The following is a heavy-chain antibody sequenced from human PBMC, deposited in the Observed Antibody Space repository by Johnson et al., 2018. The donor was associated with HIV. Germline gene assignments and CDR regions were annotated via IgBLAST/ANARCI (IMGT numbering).Heavy chain of an antibody. CDR2: IRSKANSYAT. CDR3: AKNSAAFDI. CDR1: GFTFSGSA. J-gene: IGHJ3*02. V-gene: IGHV3-73*02. Sequence: VQLVESGGGLVQPGGSLKLSCAASGFTFSGSAMHWVRQASGKGLEWVGRIRSKANSYATAYAASVKGWFTISRDNSKNTLYLQMNSLRAEDTAVYYCAKNSAAFDIWGQGTMVTVSS. D-gene: IGHD2/OR15-2a*01.